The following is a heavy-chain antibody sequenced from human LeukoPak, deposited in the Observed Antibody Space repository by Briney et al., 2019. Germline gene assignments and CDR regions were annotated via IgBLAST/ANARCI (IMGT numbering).Heavy chain of an antibody. D-gene: IGHD4-17*01. V-gene: IGHV3-23*01. CDR2: ISISGSKT. CDR3: ANEIRPNDY. J-gene: IGHJ4*02. Sequence: PGGSLRLSCAASEFDFSSHAMTWVRQAPGKGLEWVSAISISGSKTYYADSVKGRFTISRDNSKNTLYLQMNSLRAEDTAVYYCANEIRPNDYWGQGTQVTSPQ. CDR1: EFDFSSHA.